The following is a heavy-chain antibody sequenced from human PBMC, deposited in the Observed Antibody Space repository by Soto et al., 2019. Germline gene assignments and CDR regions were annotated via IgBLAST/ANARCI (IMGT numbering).Heavy chain of an antibody. Sequence: QVQLVESGGGLVKPGGSLRLSCAASGFTFSDYYMSWIRQAPGKGLEWVSYISSSSSYTNYADSVKGRFTISRDNAKNSLYLQMNSLRAEDTAVYNCARDLGTNAFDIWGQGTMVTVSS. D-gene: IGHD1-26*01. V-gene: IGHV3-11*05. CDR1: GFTFSDYY. CDR2: ISSSSSYT. CDR3: ARDLGTNAFDI. J-gene: IGHJ3*02.